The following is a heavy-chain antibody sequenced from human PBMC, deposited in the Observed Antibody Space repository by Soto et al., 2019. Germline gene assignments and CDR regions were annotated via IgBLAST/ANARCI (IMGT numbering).Heavy chain of an antibody. D-gene: IGHD3-10*01. J-gene: IGHJ4*02. V-gene: IGHV3-23*01. CDR2: ISCSGGST. CDR1: GFTFSSYA. CDR3: AKVGSITMVRGVINSFDY. Sequence: EVQLLESGGGLVQPGGSLRLSCAASGFTFSSYAMSWVRQAPGKGLEWVSAISCSGGSTYYADSVKGRFTISRDNSKNKLNLQMKRLRDEDTAVYYCAKVGSITMVRGVINSFDYWGQGTLVTVSS.